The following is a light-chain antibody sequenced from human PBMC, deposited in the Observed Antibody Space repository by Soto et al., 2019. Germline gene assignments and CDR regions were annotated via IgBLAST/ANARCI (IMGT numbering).Light chain of an antibody. CDR1: QSISGW. Sequence: DIQMTQSPSTLSASVGDRVTITCRASQSISGWLAWYQQRPGKAPKFLIYKASSLQSGVPSRFSGSGSGTEFTLTISSLEPEDFAVYYCQQRSNWPPVTFGPGTKVDIK. J-gene: IGKJ3*01. V-gene: IGKV1-5*03. CDR2: KAS. CDR3: QQRSNWPPVT.